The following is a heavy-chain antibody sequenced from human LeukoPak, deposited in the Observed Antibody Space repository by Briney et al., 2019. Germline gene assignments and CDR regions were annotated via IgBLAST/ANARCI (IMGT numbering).Heavy chain of an antibody. Sequence: SETLSLTCTVSGGSISIYYWSWIRQPPGKGLEWIGYIYYSGSTNYNPSLKSRVTISVDTSKNQFSLKLSSVTAADTAVYYCASLYYYDSSGYFGPNAFDIWGQGTMVTVSS. V-gene: IGHV4-59*08. CDR3: ASLYYYDSSGYFGPNAFDI. J-gene: IGHJ3*02. CDR2: IYYSGST. CDR1: GGSISIYY. D-gene: IGHD3-22*01.